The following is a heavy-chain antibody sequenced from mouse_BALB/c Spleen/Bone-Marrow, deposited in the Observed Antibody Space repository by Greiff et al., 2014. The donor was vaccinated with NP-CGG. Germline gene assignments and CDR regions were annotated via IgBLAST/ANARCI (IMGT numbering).Heavy chain of an antibody. CDR3: ARITTATGAMDY. D-gene: IGHD1-2*01. J-gene: IGHJ4*01. Sequence: VKLEESGPGLVAPSQSLSITCTVSGFSLTNYGVHWVRQPPGKGLEWLGVIWADGSTNYNSALMSRLSISKDNSKSQVFFKMNXXXXDDTAMYYCARITTATGAMDYWGQGTSVTVSS. CDR2: IWADGST. CDR1: GFSLTNYG. V-gene: IGHV2-9*02.